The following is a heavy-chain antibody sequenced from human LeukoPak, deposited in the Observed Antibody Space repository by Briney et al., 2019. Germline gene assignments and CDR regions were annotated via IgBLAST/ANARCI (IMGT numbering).Heavy chain of an antibody. Sequence: SETLSLTCTVSGGSISSSSYYWGWIRQPPGKGLEWIGSIYYSGSTYYNPSLKSRVTISVDTSKNQFSLKLSSVTAADTAVYYCARAPYYDFWSGYYPVDYWGQGTLVTVSS. V-gene: IGHV4-39*01. CDR2: IYYSGST. CDR3: ARAPYYDFWSGYYPVDY. CDR1: GGSISSSSYY. J-gene: IGHJ4*02. D-gene: IGHD3-3*01.